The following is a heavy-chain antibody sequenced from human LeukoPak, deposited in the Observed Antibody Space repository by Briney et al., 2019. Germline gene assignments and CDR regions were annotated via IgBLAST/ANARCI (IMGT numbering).Heavy chain of an antibody. V-gene: IGHV3-30*04. CDR3: ARPRDYYDSSGCPDY. J-gene: IGHJ4*02. Sequence: GGSLRLSCAASGFTFSSYAMHWVRQAPGKGLEWVAVISYDGSNKYYAGSVKGRFTISRDNSKNTLYLQMNSLRAEDTAVYYCARPRDYYDSSGCPDYWGQGTLVTVSS. CDR1: GFTFSSYA. CDR2: ISYDGSNK. D-gene: IGHD3-22*01.